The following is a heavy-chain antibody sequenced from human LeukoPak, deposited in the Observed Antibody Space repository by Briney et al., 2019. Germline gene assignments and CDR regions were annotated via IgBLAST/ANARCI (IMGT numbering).Heavy chain of an antibody. J-gene: IGHJ4*02. D-gene: IGHD6-13*01. CDR2: ISNDGNNK. CDR1: GFTFSSYG. V-gene: IGHV3-30*03. Sequence: GGSLRLSCAASGFTFSSYGMHWVRQAPGKGLEWVAVISNDGNNKYYADSVKGRFTISRDNSKNTLYVQINNLRAEDTAVYYCARERVGSSWYFDYWGQGTLVTVSS. CDR3: ARERVGSSWYFDY.